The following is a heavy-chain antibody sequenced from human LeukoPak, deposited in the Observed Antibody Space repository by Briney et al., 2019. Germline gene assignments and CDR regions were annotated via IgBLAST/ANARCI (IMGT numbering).Heavy chain of an antibody. Sequence: WASVKVSCKASGYTFTSYGISWVRQAPGQGLEWMGWINANNGNTNHAQKLQGRVNMTTDTSTRTAYMELRSLSSADTAVYYRARDLRRCTSTFCRGGDDDYWGQGTLVTVSS. J-gene: IGHJ4*02. CDR1: GYTFTSYG. V-gene: IGHV1-18*04. CDR3: ARDLRRCTSTFCRGGDDDY. D-gene: IGHD2-2*01. CDR2: INANNGNT.